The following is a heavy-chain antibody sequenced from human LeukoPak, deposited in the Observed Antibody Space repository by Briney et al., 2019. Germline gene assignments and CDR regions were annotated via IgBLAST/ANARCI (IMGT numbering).Heavy chain of an antibody. V-gene: IGHV1-69*04. CDR3: ARDSGQPDYYDSSGYHNWFDP. CDR1: GGTFSSYA. D-gene: IGHD3-22*01. CDR2: IIPILGIA. J-gene: IGHJ5*02. Sequence: GASVKVSCKASGGTFSSYAISWVRQAPGQGLEWMGRIIPILGIANYAQKFQGRVTITADKSTSTAYMELSSLRSGDTAVYYCARDSGQPDYYDSSGYHNWFDPWGQGTLVTVSS.